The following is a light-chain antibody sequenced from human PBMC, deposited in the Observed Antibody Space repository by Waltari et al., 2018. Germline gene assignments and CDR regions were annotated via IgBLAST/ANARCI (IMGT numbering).Light chain of an antibody. CDR1: SSDVGGYEY. V-gene: IGLV2-14*03. J-gene: IGLJ2*01. CDR2: DVS. Sequence: QSALTQPASVSGSPGQSVTISCTGTSSDVGGYEYVSWYQQHPGKAPKPLVYDVSKRPSWVSNRFAGSKSGNTASLTISGLQTDDEAEYFCSSYTANSLVLFGGGTKVTVL. CDR3: SSYTANSLVL.